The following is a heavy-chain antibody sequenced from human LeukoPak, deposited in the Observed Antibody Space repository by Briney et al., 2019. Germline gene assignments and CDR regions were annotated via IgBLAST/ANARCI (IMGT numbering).Heavy chain of an antibody. J-gene: IGHJ1*01. V-gene: IGHV4-31*03. CDR2: IYHSGNT. CDR1: GASISSGGYY. CDR3: ARDDAGNNVVQH. Sequence: SETLSLTCTVSGASISSGGYYWSWLRQHPEKGLEWIGYIYHSGNTYYNPSLKSRASISVDTSANQFSLNLNSVTAADTAIYYCARDDAGNNVVQHWGQGTLVTVSS. D-gene: IGHD1-14*01.